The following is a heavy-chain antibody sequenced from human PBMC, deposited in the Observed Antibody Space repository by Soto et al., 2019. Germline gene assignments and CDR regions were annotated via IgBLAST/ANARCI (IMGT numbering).Heavy chain of an antibody. D-gene: IGHD6-13*01. J-gene: IGHJ5*02. CDR3: ARGPRQSSSHQPGFDP. Sequence: TLSLTCAVYGGSFSGYYWSWIRQPPGKGLEWIGEINHSGSTNYNPSLKSRVTISVDTSKNQFSLKLSSVTAADTAVYYCARGPRQSSSHQPGFDPWGQGTLVTVSS. V-gene: IGHV4-34*01. CDR1: GGSFSGYY. CDR2: INHSGST.